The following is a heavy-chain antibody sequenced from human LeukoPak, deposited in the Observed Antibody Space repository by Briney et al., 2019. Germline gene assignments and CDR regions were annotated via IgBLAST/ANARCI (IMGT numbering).Heavy chain of an antibody. CDR1: GYTFTSYY. CDR2: INPSGGST. Sequence: GASVKVSCKASGYTFTSYYMHWVRQAPGQGLEWMGIINPSGGSTSYAQKFQGRVTMTRDTSTSTVYMELSSLRSEDTAVYYCARASYGSGSYLRRDFDYWGHGTLVTVSS. V-gene: IGHV1-46*03. CDR3: ARASYGSGSYLRRDFDY. J-gene: IGHJ4*01. D-gene: IGHD3-10*01.